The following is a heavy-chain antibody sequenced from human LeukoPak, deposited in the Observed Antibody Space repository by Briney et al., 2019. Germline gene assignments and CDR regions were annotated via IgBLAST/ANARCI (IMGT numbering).Heavy chain of an antibody. D-gene: IGHD6-13*01. V-gene: IGHV4-59*08. J-gene: IGHJ5*02. CDR1: GGSISSYY. CDR3: ARAYSSSWYFNWFDP. CDR2: IYYSGST. Sequence: PETLSLTCTVSGGSISSYYWSWIRQLPGKGLEWIGYIYYSGSTNYNPSLKSRVTISVDTSKNQFSLKLSSVTAADTAVYFCARAYSSSWYFNWFDPWGQGTLVTVSS.